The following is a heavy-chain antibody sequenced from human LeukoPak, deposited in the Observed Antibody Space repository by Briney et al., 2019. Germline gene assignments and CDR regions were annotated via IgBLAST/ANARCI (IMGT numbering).Heavy chain of an antibody. J-gene: IGHJ6*02. V-gene: IGHV4-4*07. Sequence: SETLSLTCTVSGGSISSYYRSWIRQPAGKGLEWIGRIYTSGSTNYNPSLKSRVTMSVDTSKNQFSLKLSSVTAADTAVYYCARRRTPSSSWYVYYYYYGMDVWGQGTTVTVSS. CDR1: GGSISSYY. D-gene: IGHD6-13*01. CDR2: IYTSGST. CDR3: ARRRTPSSSWYVYYYYYGMDV.